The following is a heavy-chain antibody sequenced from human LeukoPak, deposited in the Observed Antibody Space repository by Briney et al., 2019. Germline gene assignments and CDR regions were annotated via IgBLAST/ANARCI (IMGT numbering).Heavy chain of an antibody. CDR1: GGSIGSHF. Sequence: SETLSLTCTVAGGSIGSHFCNWVRQPPGKGLEWIGVTHESESTNYNPSLKSRVSISVDTSKNQFSLKLTSVTAADTAVYYCVMSRGWQPDYWGQGTLVTVSS. J-gene: IGHJ4*02. V-gene: IGHV4-59*11. CDR3: VMSRGWQPDY. D-gene: IGHD5-24*01. CDR2: THESEST.